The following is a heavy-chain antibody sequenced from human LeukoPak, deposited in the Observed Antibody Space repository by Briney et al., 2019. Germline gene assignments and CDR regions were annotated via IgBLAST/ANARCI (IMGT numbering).Heavy chain of an antibody. CDR1: GFTFSSYA. CDR2: ISGSGGST. CDR3: AKAGVTATSSYYYMGV. V-gene: IGHV3-23*01. J-gene: IGHJ6*03. D-gene: IGHD2-21*02. Sequence: GGSLRLSCAASGFTFSSYAMSWVRQAPGKGLEWVSAISGSGGSTYYADSVKGRFTISRDNSKNTLYLQMNSLRAEDTAVFYCAKAGVTATSSYYYMGVWGKGTTVTVSS.